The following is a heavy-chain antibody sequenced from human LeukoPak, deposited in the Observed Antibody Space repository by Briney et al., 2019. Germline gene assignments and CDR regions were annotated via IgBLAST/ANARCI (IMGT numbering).Heavy chain of an antibody. V-gene: IGHV1-46*01. Sequence: ASVKVSCKASGYTFTSYYIHWVRQAPGQGLEWMGKINPSGDSTSYAQKFQGRVTMTTDTSTSTVYMELSSLRSEDTAVYYCARGLAAAGTHYWGQGTLVTVSS. CDR2: INPSGDST. CDR1: GYTFTSYY. J-gene: IGHJ4*02. D-gene: IGHD6-13*01. CDR3: ARGLAAAGTHY.